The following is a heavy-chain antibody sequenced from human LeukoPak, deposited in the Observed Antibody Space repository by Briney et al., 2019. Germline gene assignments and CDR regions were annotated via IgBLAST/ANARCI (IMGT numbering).Heavy chain of an antibody. Sequence: NTSETLSLTCAVYGGSFSPYYCTWIRQAPGKGLEWVAEISHSGATHYNPSLKSRLTLSVDTSETQFSLKLTSVTAADTAVYYCARGPRGYSYGYRLPSDYWGQGTLVTVSS. V-gene: IGHV4-34*01. CDR2: ISHSGAT. D-gene: IGHD5-18*01. J-gene: IGHJ4*02. CDR1: GGSFSPYY. CDR3: ARGPRGYSYGYRLPSDY.